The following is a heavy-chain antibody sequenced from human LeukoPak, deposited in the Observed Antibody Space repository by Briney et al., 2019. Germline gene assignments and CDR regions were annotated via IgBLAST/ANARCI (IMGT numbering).Heavy chain of an antibody. D-gene: IGHD1-26*01. Sequence: ASVKVSCKASGYTLTGYYMHWVRQAPGQGLEWMGWINPNSGGTNYAQKFQGRVTMTRDTSISTAYMELSRLRSDDTAVYYCARVSGSYYIRNAFDIWGQGTMVTVSS. CDR2: INPNSGGT. J-gene: IGHJ3*02. CDR1: GYTLTGYY. CDR3: ARVSGSYYIRNAFDI. V-gene: IGHV1-2*02.